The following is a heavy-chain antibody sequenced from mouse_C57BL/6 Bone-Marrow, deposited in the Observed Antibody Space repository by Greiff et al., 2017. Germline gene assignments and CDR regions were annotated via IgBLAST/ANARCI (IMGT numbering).Heavy chain of an antibody. J-gene: IGHJ1*03. Sequence: EVQLQQSGPVLVKPGASVKMSCKASGYTFTDYYMNWVKQSHGKSLEWIGVINPYNGGTSYNQKFKGKATLTVDKSSSTAYMELNSLTSEDSAVYYCARLDGYFDVWGTGTTVTVSS. CDR2: INPYNGGT. CDR3: ARLDGYFDV. V-gene: IGHV1-19*01. CDR1: GYTFTDYY.